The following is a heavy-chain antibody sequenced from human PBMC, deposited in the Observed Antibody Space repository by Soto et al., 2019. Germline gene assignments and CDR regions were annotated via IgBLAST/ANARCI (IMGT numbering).Heavy chain of an antibody. J-gene: IGHJ3*02. D-gene: IGHD3-3*01. CDR2: IYYSGST. Sequence: PSETLSLTCTVSGGSISSYYWSWIRQPPGKGLEWIGYIYYSGSTNYNPSLKSRVTISVDTSKNQFSLKLSSVTAADTAVHYCARVGAYYDFWSGYYTYHDAFDIWGQGTMVTVSS. CDR1: GGSISSYY. CDR3: ARVGAYYDFWSGYYTYHDAFDI. V-gene: IGHV4-59*01.